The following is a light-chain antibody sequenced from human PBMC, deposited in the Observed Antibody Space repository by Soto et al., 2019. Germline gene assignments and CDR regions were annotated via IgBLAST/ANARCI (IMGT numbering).Light chain of an antibody. CDR1: SSNIGAGYD. V-gene: IGLV1-40*01. Sequence: QSVLTQPPSVSGAPGQRVTISCTGSSSNIGAGYDVHWYKQLPGTAPKLLIYDNSNRPSGVPDRFSGSKSGTSASLAITGLQAEDEADYYCQTYDSSLSNRVFGGGTKLTVL. J-gene: IGLJ2*01. CDR2: DNS. CDR3: QTYDSSLSNRV.